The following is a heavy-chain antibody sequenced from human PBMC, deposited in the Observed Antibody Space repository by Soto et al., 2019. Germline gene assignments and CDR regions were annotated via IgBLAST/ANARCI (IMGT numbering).Heavy chain of an antibody. CDR1: GFTFSSFG. CDR2: ISPYDGSDV. Sequence: QVQLVESGGGVVQSEKSLRLSCAASGFTFSSFGMHWVRQRPGKGLEWVAVISPYDGSDVYYADSVKGRFTMSRDNSKDTLHLQMNSLRAHDTAVYYCAKGPLDSYYYFMDVWGKGTTVPVSS. V-gene: IGHV3-30*18. CDR3: AKGPLDSYYYFMDV. J-gene: IGHJ6*03.